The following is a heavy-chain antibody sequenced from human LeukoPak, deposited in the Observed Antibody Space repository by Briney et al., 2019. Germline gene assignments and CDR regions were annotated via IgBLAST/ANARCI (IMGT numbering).Heavy chain of an antibody. J-gene: IGHJ4*02. V-gene: IGHV3-30-3*01. Sequence: GRSLRLSCAASGFTFSSYAMHWVRQAPGKGLEWVAVISYDGSNKYYADSVKGRFTISRDNSKNTLYLQMNSLRVEDTAVYYCARDTRLVLGYCSSTSCYTGIWDYWGQGTLVTVSS. CDR2: ISYDGSNK. CDR1: GFTFSSYA. CDR3: ARDTRLVLGYCSSTSCYTGIWDY. D-gene: IGHD2-2*02.